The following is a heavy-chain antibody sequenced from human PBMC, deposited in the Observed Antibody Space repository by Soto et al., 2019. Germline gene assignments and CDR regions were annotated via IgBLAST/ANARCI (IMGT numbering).Heavy chain of an antibody. CDR3: ARHHGPTTSENWFDP. Sequence: QVHLVQSGVEVKTPGAPVRVPGQASVYTFFTFESIWGRQPPGQGLEWMGWISTYSGDTKYAQKFQGRVTMTTDTSTTTAYLELRSLRSDDTAVYYCARHHGPTTSENWFDPWGQGTLVTVSS. D-gene: IGHD5-12*01. CDR2: ISTYSGDT. V-gene: IGHV1-18*01. CDR1: VYTFFTFE. J-gene: IGHJ5*02.